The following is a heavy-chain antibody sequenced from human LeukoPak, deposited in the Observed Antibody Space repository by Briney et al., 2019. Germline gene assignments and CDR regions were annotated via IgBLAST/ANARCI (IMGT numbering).Heavy chain of an antibody. Sequence: SVKVSCKASGGTFSSYAISWVRQAPGQGLEWMGGIIPIFGTANYAQKFQGRVTITADEFTSTAYMELSSLRSEDTAVYYCARAGWFGELEGPWGQGTLVTVSS. V-gene: IGHV1-69*13. D-gene: IGHD3-10*01. CDR1: GGTFSSYA. J-gene: IGHJ5*02. CDR2: IIPIFGTA. CDR3: ARAGWFGELEGP.